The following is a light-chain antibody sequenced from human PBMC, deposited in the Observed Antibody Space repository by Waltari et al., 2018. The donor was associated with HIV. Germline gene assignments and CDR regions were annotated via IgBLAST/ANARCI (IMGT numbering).Light chain of an antibody. CDR3: QQYGNSPRT. CDR1: QSVSSSY. J-gene: IGKJ1*01. CDR2: GAS. Sequence: ELVLTQSPGTLSLSPGERTTLSCRASQSVSSSYLAWYQQKPGQAPRLLIYGASSRATGIPDRFSGSGSGTDFTLTISSLEREDFAGYYCQQYGNSPRTFGQGTKVEIK. V-gene: IGKV3-20*01.